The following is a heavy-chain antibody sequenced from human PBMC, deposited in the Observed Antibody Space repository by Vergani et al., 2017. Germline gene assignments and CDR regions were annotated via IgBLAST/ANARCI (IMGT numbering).Heavy chain of an antibody. CDR2: ISWNSGSI. V-gene: IGHV3-9*01. CDR3: AKSSPTAHYDFWSGYYFDY. Sequence: EVQLVESGGGLVQPGRSLRLSCAASGFTFDDYAMHWVRQAPGKGLEWVSGISWNSGSIGYADSVKGRFTISRDNAKNSLYLQMNSLRAEDTALYYCAKSSPTAHYDFWSGYYFDYWGQGTLVTVSS. D-gene: IGHD3-3*01. CDR1: GFTFDDYA. J-gene: IGHJ4*02.